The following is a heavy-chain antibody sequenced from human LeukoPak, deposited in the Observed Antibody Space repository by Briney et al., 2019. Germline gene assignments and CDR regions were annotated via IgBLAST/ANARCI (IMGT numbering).Heavy chain of an antibody. V-gene: IGHV3-23*01. CDR1: GFTLSSYA. D-gene: IGHD6-19*01. CDR2: ISGSGGST. CDR3: ANGPSIAVAGHRRAFDI. J-gene: IGHJ3*02. Sequence: PGGSLRLSCAPSGFTLSSYAMSWVRQPPGKGLERVSAISGSGGSTYYADSVKGRFTISRDNSKNTLYLQMNSLRAEDTVVYYCANGPSIAVAGHRRAFDIWGKGTMVTVSS.